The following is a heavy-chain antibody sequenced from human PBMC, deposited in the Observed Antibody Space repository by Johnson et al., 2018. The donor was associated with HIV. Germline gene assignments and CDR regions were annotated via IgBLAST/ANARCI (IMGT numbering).Heavy chain of an antibody. J-gene: IGHJ3*02. CDR2: IRYDGSNK. V-gene: IGHV3-30*02. CDR1: GFTFSSYG. D-gene: IGHD1-26*01. Sequence: QVQLVESGGGVVQPGGSLRLSCAASGFTFSSYGMHWVRQAPGKGLEWVAFIRYDGSNKYYADSVKGRFTISRDNSKNTLYLQMNSLRAEDTAVYYCAKERGWELPFSDAFDIWGHGTMVTVSS. CDR3: AKERGWELPFSDAFDI.